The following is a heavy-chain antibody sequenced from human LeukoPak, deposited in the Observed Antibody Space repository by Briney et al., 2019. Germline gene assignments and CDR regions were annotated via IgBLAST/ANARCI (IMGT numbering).Heavy chain of an antibody. D-gene: IGHD6-19*01. CDR3: ARDRYSSGWSYYFDY. CDR2: IWYDGSNK. CDR1: GFTFGSYG. V-gene: IGHV3-33*01. Sequence: GGSLRLSCAASGFTFGSYGMHWVRQAPGKGLEWVAVIWYDGSNKYYADSVKGRFTISRDNSKNTLYLQMNSLRAEDTAVYYCARDRYSSGWSYYFDYWGQGTLVTVSS. J-gene: IGHJ4*02.